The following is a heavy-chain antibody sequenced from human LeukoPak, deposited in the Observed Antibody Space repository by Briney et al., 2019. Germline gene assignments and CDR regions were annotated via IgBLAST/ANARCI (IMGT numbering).Heavy chain of an antibody. D-gene: IGHD2-15*01. J-gene: IGHJ6*03. CDR1: GYTFTGYY. CDR2: INAVTGDT. V-gene: IGHV1-3*03. CDR3: ARDGCSGGSCYFPPLYYYYYYMDV. Sequence: ASVTVSCKASGYTFTGYYMHWVRQAPGQGLEWMGWINAVTGDTKYSQELQGRVTITRDTSASTTYMELSSLRAEDTAVYYCARDGCSGGSCYFPPLYYYYYYMDVWGKGTTVTVSS.